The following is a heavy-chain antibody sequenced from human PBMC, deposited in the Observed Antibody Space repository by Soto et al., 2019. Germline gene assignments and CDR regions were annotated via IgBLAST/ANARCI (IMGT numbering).Heavy chain of an antibody. J-gene: IGHJ4*02. CDR3: ARALYSYDPYYFDY. D-gene: IGHD5-18*01. Sequence: GASVKVSCKASGGTFGSYAMSWVRQAPGQGLEWMGGIIPIFGTANYAQKFQGRVTITADKSTSTAYMELSSLRSEDTAVYYCARALYSYDPYYFDYWGQGTLVTVSS. CDR2: IIPIFGTA. CDR1: GGTFGSYA. V-gene: IGHV1-69*06.